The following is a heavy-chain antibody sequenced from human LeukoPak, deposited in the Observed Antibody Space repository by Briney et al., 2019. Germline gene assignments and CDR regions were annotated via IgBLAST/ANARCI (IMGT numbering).Heavy chain of an antibody. CDR3: TKGKDFFDNSGQWEYWCFDL. D-gene: IGHD6-19*01. J-gene: IGHJ2*01. CDR1: GFNLTDSY. Sequence: GASVKVSCKASGFNLTDSYIHWVRQAPGQGLEWMGWFNPNTGATSFAERFQGRVTMTRDTSINTAHMELSSLRSGDTAVYYCTKGKDFFDNSGQWEYWCFDLWGRGTLVTVSS. V-gene: IGHV1-2*02. CDR2: FNPNTGAT.